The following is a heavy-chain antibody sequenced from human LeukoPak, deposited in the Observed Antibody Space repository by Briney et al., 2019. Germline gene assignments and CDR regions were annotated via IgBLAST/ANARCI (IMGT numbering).Heavy chain of an antibody. CDR2: IRYDGSNK. D-gene: IGHD1-26*01. V-gene: IGHV3-30*02. CDR3: AKDALLVGAIYYFDY. Sequence: PGGSLRLSCAASGFTFSSYGMHWVRQAPGKGLEWVAFIRYDGSNKYYADSVKGQFTISRDNSKNTLFLQMNSLRAEDTAVYYCAKDALLVGAIYYFDYWGQGTLVTVSS. CDR1: GFTFSSYG. J-gene: IGHJ4*02.